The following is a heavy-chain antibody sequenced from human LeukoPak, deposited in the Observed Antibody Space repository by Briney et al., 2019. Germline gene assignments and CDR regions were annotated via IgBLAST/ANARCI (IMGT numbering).Heavy chain of an antibody. CDR3: ARGSPPRVYYDRSGYYSYYFDY. J-gene: IGHJ4*02. Sequence: NPSETLSLTCNVSGGSIRGYYWSWIRQPPGKGLEWIGYIYSSGSTNYNPSLKSRVTMSVDTSKNQFSLKVSSVTAADTAVYYCARGSPPRVYYDRSGYYSYYFDYWGQGTLVTVSS. D-gene: IGHD3-22*01. CDR1: GGSIRGYY. V-gene: IGHV4-59*01. CDR2: IYSSGST.